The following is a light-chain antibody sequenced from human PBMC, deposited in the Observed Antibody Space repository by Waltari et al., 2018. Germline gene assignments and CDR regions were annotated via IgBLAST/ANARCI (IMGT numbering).Light chain of an antibody. Sequence: QSALTQPASVSGSPGQSITISCTSTSSDIHINNYVSWYQQHPGNAPRRRIYEVNSPPAGVLLRFSAAKSGNPAARTISGLQTEDEADYYGSSYTSQFVVCGGGTKVTVL. J-gene: IGLJ2*01. CDR2: EVN. V-gene: IGLV2-14*03. CDR3: SSYTSQFVV. CDR1: SSDIHINNY.